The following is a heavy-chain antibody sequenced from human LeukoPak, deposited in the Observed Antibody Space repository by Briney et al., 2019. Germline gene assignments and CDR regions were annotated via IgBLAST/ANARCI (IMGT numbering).Heavy chain of an antibody. CDR3: ARGGSGVVPAAKAPFDY. CDR2: ISYDGSNK. Sequence: GGSLRLSCAASGNYWMHWVRQAPGKGLEWVAVISYDGSNKYYADSVKGRFTISRDNSKNTLYLQMNSLRAEDTAVYYCARGGSGVVPAAKAPFDYWGQGTLVTVSS. D-gene: IGHD2-2*01. J-gene: IGHJ4*02. CDR1: GNYW. V-gene: IGHV3-30-3*01.